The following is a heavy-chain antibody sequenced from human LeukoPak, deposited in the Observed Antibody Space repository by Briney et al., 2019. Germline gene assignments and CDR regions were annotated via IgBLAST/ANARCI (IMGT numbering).Heavy chain of an antibody. Sequence: GESLRLSCVASGLSISGQWMNWVRQAPGQGLEWVANIKHDGSEEYYVDSVKGRFTISRDDGRNSVSLRMNSVRAEDTAVYYCGYTDNFYHWGQGTLVVVSS. CDR3: GYTDNFYH. CDR2: IKHDGSEE. D-gene: IGHD3-16*02. CDR1: GLSISGQW. J-gene: IGHJ4*02. V-gene: IGHV3-7*01.